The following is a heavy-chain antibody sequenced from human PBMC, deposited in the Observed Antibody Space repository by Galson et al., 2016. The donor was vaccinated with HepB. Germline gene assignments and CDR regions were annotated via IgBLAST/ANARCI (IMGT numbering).Heavy chain of an antibody. CDR2: IGSDGRST. CDR3: ARGLRAGYYWSFDV. CDR1: GFSFSSYV. V-gene: IGHV3-64*04. Sequence: SLRLSCAASGFSFSSYVMFWVRQAPGKGLEFVSAIGSDGRSTHYADSLRGRFTVSRDNSKNMLYLQMNSLRAGDTAVYHCARGLRAGYYWSFDVWGQGTLVTVSS. D-gene: IGHD1-26*01. J-gene: IGHJ4*02.